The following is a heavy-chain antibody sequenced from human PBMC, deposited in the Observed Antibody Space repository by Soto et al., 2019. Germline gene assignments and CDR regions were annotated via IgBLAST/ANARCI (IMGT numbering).Heavy chain of an antibody. CDR3: ARSVLADVDIAMARGNYYGMDV. D-gene: IGHD5-18*01. J-gene: IGHJ6*02. CDR1: GGSISTNSYY. V-gene: IGHV4-39*01. CDR2: IYYSGST. Sequence: LSLTCTVSGGSISTNSYYWGWIRQPPGKGLEWIGSIYYSGSTYYNPSLESRVTISVDTSKNQFSLKLRSVTAADTAMYYCARSVLADVDIAMARGNYYGMDVWGQGTTVTVSS.